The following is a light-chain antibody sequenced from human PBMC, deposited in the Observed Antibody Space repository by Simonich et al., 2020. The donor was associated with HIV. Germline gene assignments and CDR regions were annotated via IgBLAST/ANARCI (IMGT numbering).Light chain of an antibody. CDR1: SSDVGGYNY. J-gene: IGLJ2*01. CDR2: DFS. CDR3: SSYTSSSTLV. V-gene: IGLV2-14*01. Sequence: QSALTQPPSASGSPGQSGTISCTGTSSDVGGYNYVSCYQQHPGKAPNLMIYDFSKRPSGVSNRFSGSKSGNTASLTISGLQADDEADYYCSSYTSSSTLVFGGGTKLTVL.